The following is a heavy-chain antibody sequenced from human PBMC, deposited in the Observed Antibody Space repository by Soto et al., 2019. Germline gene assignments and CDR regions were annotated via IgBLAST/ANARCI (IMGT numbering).Heavy chain of an antibody. V-gene: IGHV1-18*01. D-gene: IGHD4-17*01. CDR1: GYTFTSYG. CDR3: ARGRTDPLHRGQLRIFPYYYYMDV. Sequence: QVQLVQSGAEVKKPGASVKVSCKASGYTFTSYGISWVRQAPGQGLEWMGWISAYNGNSNYAQKRQGRVIMTTDTSTSTDYMELRSLRSDDTALYYCARGRTDPLHRGQLRIFPYYYYMDVWGKGTTVTVSS. J-gene: IGHJ6*03. CDR2: ISAYNGNS.